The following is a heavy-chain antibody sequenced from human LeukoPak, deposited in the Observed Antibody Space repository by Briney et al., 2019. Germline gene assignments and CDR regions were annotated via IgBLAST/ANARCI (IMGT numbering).Heavy chain of an antibody. V-gene: IGHV3-49*04. CDR2: IRSKDNDGTT. CDR1: GFTFGDYA. D-gene: IGHD3-22*01. Sequence: GGSLRFSCTGSGFTFGDYAISWVRQAPGKGLEWLGFIRSKDNDGTTDYAASAKGRFTISRDDSKSIAYLQMNSLKTEDIAVYYCTRAPKYYYDSSGYPRHFDYWGQGTLVTVSS. J-gene: IGHJ4*02. CDR3: TRAPKYYYDSSGYPRHFDY.